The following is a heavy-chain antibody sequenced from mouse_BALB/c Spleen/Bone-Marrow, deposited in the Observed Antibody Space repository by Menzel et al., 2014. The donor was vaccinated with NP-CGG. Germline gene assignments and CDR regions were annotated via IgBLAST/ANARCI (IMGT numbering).Heavy chain of an antibody. CDR3: TREAASPLAY. V-gene: IGHV1-14*01. D-gene: IGHD6-1*01. J-gene: IGHJ3*01. CDR2: INPYNDGS. Sequence: EVQRVESGPELVKPGASVKTSCKASGYAFTSYVMHWVKQKPGQGLEWIGYINPYNDGSKYNEKFKDKATLTSDKSSSTAYMELSSLTSEDSAVYYCTREAASPLAYWGQGTLVTVSA. CDR1: GYAFTSYV.